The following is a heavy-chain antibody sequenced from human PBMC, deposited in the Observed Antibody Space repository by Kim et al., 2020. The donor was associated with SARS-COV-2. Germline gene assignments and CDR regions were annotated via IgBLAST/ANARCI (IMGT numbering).Heavy chain of an antibody. CDR2: IWYDGSNK. Sequence: GGSLRLSCAASGFTFSSYGMHWVRQAPGKGLEWVAVIWYDGSNKYYADSVKGRFTISRDNSKNTLYLQMNSLRAEDTAVYYCAREGGGCGGDCYTYYFDYWGQGTLVTVSS. CDR1: GFTFSSYG. J-gene: IGHJ4*02. V-gene: IGHV3-33*01. D-gene: IGHD2-21*01. CDR3: AREGGGCGGDCYTYYFDY.